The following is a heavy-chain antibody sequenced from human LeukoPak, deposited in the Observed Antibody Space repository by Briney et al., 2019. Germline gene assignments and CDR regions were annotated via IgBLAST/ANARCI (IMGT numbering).Heavy chain of an antibody. D-gene: IGHD3-3*01. CDR1: GGSISSYY. J-gene: IGHJ4*02. CDR3: ARARGDYDFWSGYYGFDY. Sequence: SETLSLTCTVSGGSISSYYWSWIRQPPGKGLEWIGYIYYSGSTNYNSSLKSRVTISVDTSKNQFSLNLSSVTAADTAVYYCARARGDYDFWSGYYGFDYCGQGTLVTVSS. V-gene: IGHV4-59*01. CDR2: IYYSGST.